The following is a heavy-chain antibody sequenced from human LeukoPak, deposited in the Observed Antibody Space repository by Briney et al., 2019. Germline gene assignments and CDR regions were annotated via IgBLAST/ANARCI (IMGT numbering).Heavy chain of an antibody. CDR2: ISGYNGNT. D-gene: IGHD3-10*01. J-gene: IGHJ4*02. Sequence: SVKVSCKASGYTFTNYGISWVRQAPGQGLEWMGWISGYNGNTNYAQKLQGRVTMTTDTSTTTAYMELRSLRSDDTAVYYCARVGSYPVWYFDYWGQGTLVTVSS. CDR1: GYTFTNYG. V-gene: IGHV1-18*01. CDR3: ARVGSYPVWYFDY.